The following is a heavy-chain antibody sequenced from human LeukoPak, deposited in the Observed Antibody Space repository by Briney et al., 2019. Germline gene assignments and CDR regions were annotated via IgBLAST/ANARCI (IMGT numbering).Heavy chain of an antibody. D-gene: IGHD3-3*01. J-gene: IGHJ4*02. CDR2: ISSSSSYI. V-gene: IGHV3-21*01. CDR1: GFTLSSYR. Sequence: GGSLRLSCVASGFTLSSYRMNWVRQAPGKGLEWVSSISSSSSYIYYADSVKGRLTLSRDNAKNSLYLQMNSLRAEDTAVYYCARDSRDYDFWSVPKQYYFDYWGRGTLVTVSS. CDR3: ARDSRDYDFWSVPKQYYFDY.